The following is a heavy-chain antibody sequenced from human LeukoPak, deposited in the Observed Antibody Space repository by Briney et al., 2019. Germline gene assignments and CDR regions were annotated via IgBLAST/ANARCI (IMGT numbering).Heavy chain of an antibody. CDR2: ISGSGGST. J-gene: IGHJ4*02. CDR1: GFTFSSYA. CDR3: AKKDKPYYSSEYYFDY. V-gene: IGHV3-23*01. Sequence: GGSLRLSCAASGFTFSSYAMSWVRQAPGKGLEWVSAISGSGGSTYYADSVKGRFTISRDNPKNTLYLQMNSLRAEDTAVYYCAKKDKPYYSSEYYFDYWGQGTLVTVSS. D-gene: IGHD2/OR15-2a*01.